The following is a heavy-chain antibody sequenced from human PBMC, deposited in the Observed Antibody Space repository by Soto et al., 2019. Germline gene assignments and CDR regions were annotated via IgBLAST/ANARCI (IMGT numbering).Heavy chain of an antibody. V-gene: IGHV3-7*01. CDR1: GFTSSSYW. Sequence: GGSLRLSCVASGFTSSSYWMSWVRQAPGKGLEWVANIKEDGSEKYYVDSVKGRFTISRDDAKNSLYLQMNSLRAEDTAVYYCARDVTRRKAAALYCYGMDVWGQGTKVTVSS. CDR2: IKEDGSEK. CDR3: ARDVTRRKAAALYCYGMDV. J-gene: IGHJ6*02. D-gene: IGHD6-13*01.